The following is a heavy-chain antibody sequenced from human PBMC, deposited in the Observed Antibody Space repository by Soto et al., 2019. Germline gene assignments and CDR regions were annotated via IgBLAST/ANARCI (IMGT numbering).Heavy chain of an antibody. V-gene: IGHV4-34*01. D-gene: IGHD6-19*01. CDR2: INKSART. CDR1: GGSFSGYY. CDR3: ARGRNSGSSDS. J-gene: IGHJ4*02. Sequence: QVQLQQWGAGLLKPSETLSLTCAVYGGSFSGYYWSWIRQPPGKGLEWIGEINKSARTNYNPSLKSRVSISVDTSKNQFSLKLESVTAADTAVYYCARGRNSGSSDSWGQGTLVTVSS.